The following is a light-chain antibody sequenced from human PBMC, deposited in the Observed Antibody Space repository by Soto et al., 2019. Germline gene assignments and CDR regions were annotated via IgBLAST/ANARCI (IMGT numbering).Light chain of an antibody. CDR1: QSVSSSY. Sequence: EIVLTQSPGTLSLSPGERATLSCRASQSVSSSYLAWYQQKPGQAPRLLIYGASSRATGIPDRFSGSGSGTDLTLNISRLEPEDCAVCYCQQYGSAPLFTCGPGTKVDIK. CDR3: QQYGSAPLFT. CDR2: GAS. V-gene: IGKV3-20*01. J-gene: IGKJ3*01.